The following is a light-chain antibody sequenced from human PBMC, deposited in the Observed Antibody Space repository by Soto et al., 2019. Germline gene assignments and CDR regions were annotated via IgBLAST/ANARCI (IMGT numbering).Light chain of an antibody. Sequence: EIVLTQSPATLSLSPGERATLSCGASQSVSSSYLAWYQQKPGLAPRLLIYDASSRATGIPDRFSGSGSGTDFTLTSRSMQTEDVANYYCQYLNSFPLSFGGGTKVDIK. V-gene: IGKV3D-20*01. CDR2: DAS. CDR1: QSVSSSY. J-gene: IGKJ4*01. CDR3: QYLNSFPLS.